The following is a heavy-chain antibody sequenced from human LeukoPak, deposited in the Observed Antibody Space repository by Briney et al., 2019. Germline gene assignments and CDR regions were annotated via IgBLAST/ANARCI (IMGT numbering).Heavy chain of an antibody. V-gene: IGHV3-23*01. CDR1: GFTVSTYA. J-gene: IGHJ6*02. CDR3: AKDRSYGMDV. CDR2: LSGSGGST. Sequence: GGSLRHSCAASGFTVSTYALSWVRQAPGKGLEWVSALSGSGGSTYYADSVKGRFTISRDNSKNTLYLQMNSLRADDTAVYYCAKDRSYGMDVCGQGTTVTVSS.